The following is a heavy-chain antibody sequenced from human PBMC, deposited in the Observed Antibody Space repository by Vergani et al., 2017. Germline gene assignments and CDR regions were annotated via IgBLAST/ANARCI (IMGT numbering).Heavy chain of an antibody. V-gene: IGHV3-23*01. D-gene: IGHD3-3*01. CDR1: GFTFSSYA. CDR3: AKARYDFWSGNDYYYMDV. J-gene: IGHJ6*03. Sequence: EVQLLESGGGLVQPGGSLRLSCAASGFTFSSYAMSWVRQAPGKGLEWVSVISGSGSSTYYADSVKGRFTISRDNSKNTLYLQMNSLRAEDTAVYYCAKARYDFWSGNDYYYMDVWGKGTTVTVSS. CDR2: ISGSGSST.